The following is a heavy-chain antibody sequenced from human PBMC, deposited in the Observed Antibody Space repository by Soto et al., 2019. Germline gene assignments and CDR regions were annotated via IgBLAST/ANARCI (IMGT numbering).Heavy chain of an antibody. J-gene: IGHJ5*02. CDR2: IYYDGST. CDR1: GGSISTYY. V-gene: IGHV4-59*01. D-gene: IGHD6-25*01. Sequence: SETLSLTCSVSGGSISTYYWSWIRQPPGKGLEWIGYIYYDGSTSYNPSLRSRVTISVDTSKNQFSLILSSVTSADTAVYYCARDQLSSGLYVWFDPWGQGTLVTVSS. CDR3: ARDQLSSGLYVWFDP.